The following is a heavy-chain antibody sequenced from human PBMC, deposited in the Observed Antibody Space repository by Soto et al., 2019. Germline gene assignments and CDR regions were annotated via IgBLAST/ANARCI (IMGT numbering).Heavy chain of an antibody. V-gene: IGHV4-30-4*01. J-gene: IGHJ4*02. Sequence: PSETLSLTCTVSGGSIRSGLYYWTWLRQAPGEGLEWIGYFYYGENAYYNPTLRGRVSLSGDTSKNHLSLEMTSVTAADTAIYFCARGQCDDTVGFFAFGRFDYWGQGALVTVSS. CDR2: FYYGENA. CDR1: GGSIRSGLYY. CDR3: ARGQCDDTVGFFAFGRFDY. D-gene: IGHD3-3*01.